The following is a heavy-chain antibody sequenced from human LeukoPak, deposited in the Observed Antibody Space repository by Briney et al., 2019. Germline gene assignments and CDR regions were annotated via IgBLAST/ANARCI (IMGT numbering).Heavy chain of an antibody. CDR3: ARGDSSSWYYYYYYYYMDV. D-gene: IGHD6-13*01. CDR1: DGSISSGYYY. V-gene: IGHV4-39*07. CDR2: IYYSGTT. J-gene: IGHJ6*03. Sequence: SETLSLTCSVSDGSISSGYYYWAWIRQPPGKGPEWIGSIYYSGTTYPNSSLKSRVTISVDTSKNQFSLKLSSVTAADTAVYYCARGDSSSWYYYYYYYYMDVWGKGTTVTVSS.